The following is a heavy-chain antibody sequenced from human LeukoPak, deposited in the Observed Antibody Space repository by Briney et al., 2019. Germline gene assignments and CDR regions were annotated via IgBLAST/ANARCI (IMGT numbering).Heavy chain of an antibody. D-gene: IGHD3-22*01. V-gene: IGHV4-38-2*02. CDR2: FHHSGST. CDR3: ARDIYYYDSSGSQTLDY. CDR1: GYFIRSGFY. Sequence: SETLSLTCTVSGYFIRSGFYWGWIRQPPGKGLEWIGSFHHSGSTYYNPSLKSRVTMSVDTSKNQFSLKLSSVTAADTAVYYCARDIYYYDSSGSQTLDYWGQGTLVTVSS. J-gene: IGHJ4*02.